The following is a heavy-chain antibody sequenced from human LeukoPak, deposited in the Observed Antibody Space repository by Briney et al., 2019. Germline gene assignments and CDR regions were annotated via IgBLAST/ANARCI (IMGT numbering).Heavy chain of an antibody. CDR2: ISGSDGRT. CDR1: GFTFTTYA. J-gene: IGHJ4*02. CDR3: AKGYFDSGSYYTSFDY. D-gene: IGHD3-10*01. V-gene: IGHV3-23*01. Sequence: GGSLRLSCAASGFTFTTYAMSWVRQAPGKGLEWVSTISGSDGRTYYADSVKGRFTISRDTSKNTLYLQVSSLRAEDTAVYYCAKGYFDSGSYYTSFDYWGQGTLVTVSS.